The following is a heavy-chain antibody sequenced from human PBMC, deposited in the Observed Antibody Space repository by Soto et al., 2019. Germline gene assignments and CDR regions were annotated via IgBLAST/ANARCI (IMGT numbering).Heavy chain of an antibody. CDR1: GFTFSSYA. J-gene: IGHJ1*01. V-gene: IGHV3-23*01. Sequence: GGSLRLSCAASGFTFSSYAMSWVRQAPGKGLEWVSAISGSGGSTYYADSVKGRFTISRDNSKNTLYLQMNSLRAEDTAVYYCAKDLKQYESPTEYFQHWGQGTLVTSPQ. CDR3: AKDLKQYESPTEYFQH. CDR2: ISGSGGST. D-gene: IGHD6-19*01.